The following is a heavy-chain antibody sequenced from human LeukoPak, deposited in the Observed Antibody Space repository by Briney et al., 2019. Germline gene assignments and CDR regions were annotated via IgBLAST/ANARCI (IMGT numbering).Heavy chain of an antibody. D-gene: IGHD3-3*01. CDR2: IHWNSGST. V-gene: IGHV3-20*04. J-gene: IGHJ3*02. CDR3: ARDRFWSGFHAFDI. CDR1: GFTFDDYG. Sequence: GGSLRLSCVVSGFTFDDYGINWVRQAPGKGLEWVSRIHWNSGSTHYVDSVKGRFTISRDNAKNSLYLQMNSLRAEDTDVYYCARDRFWSGFHAFDIWGQGTMVTVSS.